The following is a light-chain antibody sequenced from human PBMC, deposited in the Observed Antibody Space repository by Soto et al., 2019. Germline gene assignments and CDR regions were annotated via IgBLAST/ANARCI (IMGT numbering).Light chain of an antibody. CDR1: QAIRTA. CDR3: LLDFRYFWG. V-gene: IGKV1-6*01. Sequence: AIQLTQSPSSLYASVGDRVTITCRASQAIRTALGWYQQKPGKVPKLLIYAASILQSGVPSRFSGSGSGTDFTLTISSLQPEDFATYYCLLDFRYFWGFGQGTKVEIK. J-gene: IGKJ1*01. CDR2: AAS.